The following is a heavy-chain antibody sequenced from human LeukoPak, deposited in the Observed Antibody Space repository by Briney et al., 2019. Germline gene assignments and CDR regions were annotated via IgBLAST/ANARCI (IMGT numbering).Heavy chain of an antibody. J-gene: IGHJ3*02. CDR2: ISWNSGSI. Sequence: PGGSLRLSCAASGFTFSSYSMNWVRQAPGKGLEWVSGISWNSGSIGYADSVKGRFTISRDNAKNSLYLQMNSLRAEDTALYYCAKADCSSTSCYSQDAFDIWGQGTMVTVSS. V-gene: IGHV3-9*01. CDR3: AKADCSSTSCYSQDAFDI. CDR1: GFTFSSYS. D-gene: IGHD2-2*01.